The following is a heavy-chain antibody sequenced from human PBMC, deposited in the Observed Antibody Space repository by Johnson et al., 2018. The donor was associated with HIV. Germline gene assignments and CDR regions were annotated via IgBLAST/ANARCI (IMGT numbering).Heavy chain of an antibody. D-gene: IGHD3-22*01. Sequence: VQLVESGGGLVQPGRSLRLSCAASGFTFDDYAMHWVRQAPGKGLEWVSGISWNSGSIGYADSVKGRFTISRDNAKNSLYLQMNSLRAEDTALYYCANRGQDYYDSSGYNLDAFDMWGQGTMVTVSS. CDR2: ISWNSGSI. CDR1: GFTFDDYA. V-gene: IGHV3-9*01. J-gene: IGHJ3*02. CDR3: ANRGQDYYDSSGYNLDAFDM.